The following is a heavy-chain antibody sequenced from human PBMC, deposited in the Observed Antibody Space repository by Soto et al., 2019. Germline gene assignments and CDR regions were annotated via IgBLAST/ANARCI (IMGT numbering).Heavy chain of an antibody. J-gene: IGHJ6*02. D-gene: IGHD3-3*01. V-gene: IGHV5-51*01. CDR2: IYPGDSDT. Sequence: GESLKISCKGSGYSFTSYWIGWVRQMPGKGLEWMGIIYPGDSDTRYSPSFQGQVTISADKSISTAYLQWSSLKASDTAMYYCASTRYDFWSGDLGTNYYYGMDVWGQGTTVTVSS. CDR1: GYSFTSYW. CDR3: ASTRYDFWSGDLGTNYYYGMDV.